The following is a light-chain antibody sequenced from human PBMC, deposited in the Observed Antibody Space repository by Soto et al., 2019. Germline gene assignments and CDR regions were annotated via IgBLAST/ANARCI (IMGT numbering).Light chain of an antibody. Sequence: QSVLTQPASVSGSPRQSITISCTGASRDVAGYTYVSCYQQHPGKAPKLMIYEVNNRPSGVSHRFSGSKSGNTASLIISGLQAEDEADYYCSSYTSSSTLYVFGTGTKVTVL. CDR3: SSYTSSSTLYV. J-gene: IGLJ1*01. CDR1: SRDVAGYTY. CDR2: EVN. V-gene: IGLV2-14*01.